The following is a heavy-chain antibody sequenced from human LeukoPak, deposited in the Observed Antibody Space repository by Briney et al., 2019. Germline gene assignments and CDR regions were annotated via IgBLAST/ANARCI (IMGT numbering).Heavy chain of an antibody. CDR3: TLGYCSSTSCLPLWY. CDR2: ISSSGSYI. CDR1: GFTFSSYA. D-gene: IGHD2-2*01. Sequence: GGSLKLSCAASGFTFSSYAMNWVRQAPGKGLEWVSSISSSGSYIYYADSVKGRFTISRDNAKNSLYLQMNSPRAEDTAVYYCTLGYCSSTSCLPLWYWGQGTLVTLSA. J-gene: IGHJ4*02. V-gene: IGHV3-21*01.